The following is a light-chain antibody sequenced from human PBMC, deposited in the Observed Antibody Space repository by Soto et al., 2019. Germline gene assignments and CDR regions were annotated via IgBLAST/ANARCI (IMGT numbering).Light chain of an antibody. V-gene: IGKV3-20*01. CDR2: GTS. Sequence: EIVLTQSPGTLSLSLGERATLSCRASQSVSSSYLAWYQQKPGQAPRLLIYGTSIRATGIPDRISGSGSGTDFTLTISRLEPEDFAVYYCQQFGRSPPQYTFGQGTKLEIK. CDR1: QSVSSSY. J-gene: IGKJ2*01. CDR3: QQFGRSPPQYT.